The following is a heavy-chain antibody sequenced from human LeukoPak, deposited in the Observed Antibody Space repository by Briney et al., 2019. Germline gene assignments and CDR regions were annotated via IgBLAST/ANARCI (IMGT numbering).Heavy chain of an antibody. CDR2: IYPGDSDT. CDR3: ARRGSSSGYYYYGMDV. Sequence: KRGESLKISCKGSGYSLTSYWIGWVRQMPGKGLEWMGIIYPGDSDTRYSPSFQGQVTISADKSISTAYLQWSSLKASDTAMYYCARRGSSSGYYYYGMDVWGQGTTVTVSS. CDR1: GYSLTSYW. V-gene: IGHV5-51*01. J-gene: IGHJ6*02. D-gene: IGHD6-6*01.